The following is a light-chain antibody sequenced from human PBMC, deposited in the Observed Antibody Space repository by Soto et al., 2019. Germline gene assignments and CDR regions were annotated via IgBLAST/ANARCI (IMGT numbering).Light chain of an antibody. CDR3: QQYNSRPTYT. CDR1: QSVSSN. CDR2: GAS. Sequence: EIVMTQSPATLPVSPGERATLSCRASQSVSSNLAWYQHKPGQAPRLLIYGASTRATGIPARFSGSGSGTEFTLTISSLQSEDFAVYYCQQYNSRPTYTFGQGTKLEIK. J-gene: IGKJ2*01. V-gene: IGKV3-15*01.